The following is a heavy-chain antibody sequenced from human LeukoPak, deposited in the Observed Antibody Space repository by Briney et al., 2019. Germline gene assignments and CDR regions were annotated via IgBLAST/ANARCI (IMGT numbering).Heavy chain of an antibody. V-gene: IGHV4-34*01. CDR1: GGSFSGYY. Sequence: KPSETLSLTCAVYGGSFSGYYWSWIRQPPGKGLEWIGEINHSGSTNYNPSLKSRVTISVDTSKNQFSLNLSSVTAADTAVYYCARLGCSSTSCLFDYWGQGTLVTVFS. CDR3: ARLGCSSTSCLFDY. J-gene: IGHJ4*02. CDR2: INHSGST. D-gene: IGHD2-2*01.